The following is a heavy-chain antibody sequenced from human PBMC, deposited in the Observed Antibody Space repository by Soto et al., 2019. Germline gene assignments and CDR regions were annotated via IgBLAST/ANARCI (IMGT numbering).Heavy chain of an antibody. D-gene: IGHD3-10*01. V-gene: IGHV3-30-3*01. CDR3: ARDYGSFTYYFYSMDV. J-gene: IGHJ6*02. CDR2: ISYDGNKK. Sequence: QVHLVESGGGVVQPGRSLRLSCAASGFTFSSYTMHWVRQAPGKGLECVAIISYDGNKKYYADSVKGRFTISRDNSKNTLFLQMNSLRTEDTAVYYCARDYGSFTYYFYSMDVWGQGTTVTVSS. CDR1: GFTFSSYT.